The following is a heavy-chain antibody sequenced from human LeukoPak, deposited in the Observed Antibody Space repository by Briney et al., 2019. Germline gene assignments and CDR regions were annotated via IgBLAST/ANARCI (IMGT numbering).Heavy chain of an antibody. CDR3: AKDRKVDRDYYFDY. D-gene: IGHD5-12*01. V-gene: IGHV3-23*01. CDR2: ISGTDGST. Sequence: GGSLRLSCAASGFRFSSYPMSWVRQAPGKGLEWVSVISGTDGSTYYADSVKGRFTISRDDSKNTLYLQMGSLRADDTAVYYCAKDRKVDRDYYFDYWGQGTLVTVSS. CDR1: GFRFSSYP. J-gene: IGHJ4*02.